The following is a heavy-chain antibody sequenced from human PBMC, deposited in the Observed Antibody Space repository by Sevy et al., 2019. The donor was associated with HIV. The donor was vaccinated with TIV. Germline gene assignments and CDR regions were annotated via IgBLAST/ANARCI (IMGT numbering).Heavy chain of an antibody. Sequence: GESLKISCAVSGFSFDSYGMTWVRQAPGKGLEWVSAISGSGTRTYYADSVKGRFIISRDNSKNTLDLQMNSLRAEDTAIYYCAKGGGGHYDPDEIAYYFYYYNMDVLGKGTSVTVSS. J-gene: IGHJ6*03. CDR3: AKGGGGHYDPDEIAYYFYYYNMDV. V-gene: IGHV3-23*01. CDR1: GFSFDSYG. D-gene: IGHD3-22*01. CDR2: ISGSGTRT.